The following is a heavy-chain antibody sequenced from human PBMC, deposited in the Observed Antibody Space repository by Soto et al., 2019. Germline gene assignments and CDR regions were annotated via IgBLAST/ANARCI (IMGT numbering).Heavy chain of an antibody. V-gene: IGHV1-3*01. D-gene: IGHD6-13*01. Sequence: QVQLVQSGAEVKKPGASVKVSCKASGYTFTSYAMHWVRQAPGQRLEWMGWINAGNGNTKYSQKFQGSVTITRDTSASTAYMELSSLRSEDTAVYYCARVVSSSWYYFDYWGQGTLVTVSS. CDR3: ARVVSSSWYYFDY. CDR1: GYTFTSYA. CDR2: INAGNGNT. J-gene: IGHJ4*02.